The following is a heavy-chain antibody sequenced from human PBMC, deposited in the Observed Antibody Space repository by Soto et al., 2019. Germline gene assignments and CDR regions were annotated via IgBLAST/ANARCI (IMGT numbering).Heavy chain of an antibody. J-gene: IGHJ3*02. Sequence: PSETLSLTCTVSGGSISSSSYYWGWIRQPPGKGLEWIGSIYYSGSTYYNPSLKSRVTISVDTSKNQFSLKLSSVTAADTAVYYCARHSPLLWFGELYPGAGNAFDIWGQGTMVTVS. CDR3: ARHSPLLWFGELYPGAGNAFDI. V-gene: IGHV4-39*01. CDR2: IYYSGST. CDR1: GGSISSSSYY. D-gene: IGHD3-10*01.